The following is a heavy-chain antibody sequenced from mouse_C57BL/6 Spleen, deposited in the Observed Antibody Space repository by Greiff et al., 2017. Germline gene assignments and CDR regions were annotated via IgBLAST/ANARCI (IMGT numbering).Heavy chain of an antibody. CDR3: ARSSIYYAMDY. Sequence: VQLQQPGAELVRPGSSVKLSCTASGYTFTSYWMHWVKQRPIQGLEWIGNIDPSDSETPSNQKSKDKATLTVDKSSSTAYMKLSSLTSEDSAFYYCARSSIYYAMDYWGQGTSVTVSS. V-gene: IGHV1-52*01. CDR1: GYTFTSYW. D-gene: IGHD2-10*02. J-gene: IGHJ4*01. CDR2: IDPSDSET.